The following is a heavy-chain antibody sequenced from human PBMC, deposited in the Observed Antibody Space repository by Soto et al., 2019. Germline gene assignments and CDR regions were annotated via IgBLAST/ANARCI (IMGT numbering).Heavy chain of an antibody. V-gene: IGHV3-23*01. CDR2: ISGSGGST. CDR3: AKAHWDPGMDVVDNWYFDL. J-gene: IGHJ2*01. CDR1: GFTFSSYA. Sequence: GGSLRLSCAASGFTFSSYAMSWVRQAPGKGLEWVSAISGSGGSTYYADSVKGRFTISRENSKNTLYLQMNSLRAEDTAVYYCAKAHWDPGMDVVDNWYFDLWGRGTLVTVSS. D-gene: IGHD3-10*01.